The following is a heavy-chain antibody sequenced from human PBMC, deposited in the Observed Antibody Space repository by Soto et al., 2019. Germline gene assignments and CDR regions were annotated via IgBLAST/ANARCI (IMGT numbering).Heavy chain of an antibody. Sequence: GGSLRLSCAASGFTFSSYGMHWVRQAPGKGLEWVAVIWYDGSNKYYADSVKGRFTISRDNSKNTLYLQMNSLRAEDTAVYYCARDKSAIAARHFDYWGQGTLVTVSS. V-gene: IGHV3-33*01. CDR3: ARDKSAIAARHFDY. CDR1: GFTFSSYG. J-gene: IGHJ4*02. CDR2: IWYDGSNK. D-gene: IGHD6-6*01.